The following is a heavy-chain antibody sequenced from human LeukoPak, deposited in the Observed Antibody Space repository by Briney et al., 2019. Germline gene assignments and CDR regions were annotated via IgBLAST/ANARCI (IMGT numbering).Heavy chain of an antibody. D-gene: IGHD6-13*01. CDR1: GYTFTGYY. Sequence: ASVKVSCKASGYTFTGYYMHWVRQAPGQGLEWMGWINPNSGGTNYAQKFQGRVTMTRDTSTSTVFMELSSLRSEDTAVYYCARDREGSWSTDYWGQGTLVTVSS. CDR2: INPNSGGT. CDR3: ARDREGSWSTDY. J-gene: IGHJ4*02. V-gene: IGHV1-2*02.